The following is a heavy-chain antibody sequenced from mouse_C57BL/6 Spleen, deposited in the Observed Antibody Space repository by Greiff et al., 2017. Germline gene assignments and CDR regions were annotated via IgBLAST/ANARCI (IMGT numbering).Heavy chain of an antibody. CDR2: IDPANGNT. D-gene: IGHD1-1*01. J-gene: IGHJ4*01. V-gene: IGHV14-3*01. CDR3: ARGDYYGSSLYAMDY. CDR1: GFNIKNTY. Sequence: VQLQQSVAELVRPGASVKLSCTASGFNIKNTYMHWVQQRPEQGLEWIGRIDPANGNTKYAPKFQGKATITADTSSNTAYLQLSSLTSEDTAIYYCARGDYYGSSLYAMDYWGQGTSVTVSS.